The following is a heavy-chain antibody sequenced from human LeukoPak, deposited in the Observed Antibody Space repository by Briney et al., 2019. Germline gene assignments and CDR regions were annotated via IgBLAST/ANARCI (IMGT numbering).Heavy chain of an antibody. V-gene: IGHV3-9*01. CDR3: AKDKGSGSYHFDY. Sequence: GGSLRLSCAASGFTVSSNYMSWVRQAPGKGLEWVSGISWNSGSIGYADSVKGRFTISRDNAKNSLYLQMNSLRAEDTAFYYCAKDKGSGSYHFDYWGQGTLVTVSS. CDR2: ISWNSGSI. CDR1: GFTVSSNY. D-gene: IGHD3-10*01. J-gene: IGHJ4*02.